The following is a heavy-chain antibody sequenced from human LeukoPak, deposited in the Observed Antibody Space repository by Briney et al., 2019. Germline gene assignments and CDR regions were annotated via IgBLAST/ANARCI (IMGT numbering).Heavy chain of an antibody. Sequence: GGSLRLSCAASGFTFSSYAMHWVRQAPGKGLEWVAVISYDGSNKYYADSVKGRFTISRDNSKNTLYLQMNSLRAEDTAVYYCARACIAARFCHFDYWGHGTLVTVSS. V-gene: IGHV3-30-3*01. D-gene: IGHD6-6*01. J-gene: IGHJ4*01. CDR2: ISYDGSNK. CDR1: GFTFSSYA. CDR3: ARACIAARFCHFDY.